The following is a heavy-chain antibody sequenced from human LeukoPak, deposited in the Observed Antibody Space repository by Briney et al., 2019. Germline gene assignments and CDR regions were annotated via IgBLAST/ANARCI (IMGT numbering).Heavy chain of an antibody. J-gene: IGHJ4*02. CDR3: ARYYYDSSGYYLDY. V-gene: IGHV4-59*01. CDR2: IYYSGST. Sequence: SETLSLTCTASGGSISSYYWSWIRQPPGKGLEWIGYIYYSGSTNYNPSLKSRVTISVDTSKNQFSLKLSSVTAADTAVYYCARYYYDSSGYYLDYWGQGTLVTVSS. D-gene: IGHD3-22*01. CDR1: GGSISSYY.